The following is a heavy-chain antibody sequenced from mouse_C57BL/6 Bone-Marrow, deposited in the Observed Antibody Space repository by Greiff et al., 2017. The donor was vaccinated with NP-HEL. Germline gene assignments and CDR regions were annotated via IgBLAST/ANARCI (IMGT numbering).Heavy chain of an antibody. CDR2: IDPETGGT. CDR1: GYTFTDYE. J-gene: IGHJ1*03. Sequence: VKVVESGAELVRPGASVTLSCKASGYTFTDYEMHWVKQTPVHGLEWIGAIDPETGGTAYNQKFKGKAILTADKSSSTAYMELRSLTSEDSAVYYCTRSLFITTVVDWYFDVWGTGTTVTVSS. D-gene: IGHD1-1*01. CDR3: TRSLFITTVVDWYFDV. V-gene: IGHV1-15*01.